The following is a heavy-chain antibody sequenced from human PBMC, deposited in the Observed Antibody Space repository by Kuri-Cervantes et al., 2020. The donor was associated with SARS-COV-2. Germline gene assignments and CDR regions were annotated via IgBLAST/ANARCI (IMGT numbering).Heavy chain of an antibody. J-gene: IGHJ3*02. Sequence: SQTLSLTCAVYGGSFSGYYWSWIRQPPGKGLEWIGEINHSGSTNYNPSLKSRVTISVDTSKNQFSLKLSSVTAADTAVYYCSGAFDIWGQGTMVTVSS. CDR2: INHSGST. CDR1: GGSFSGYY. CDR3: SGAFDI. V-gene: IGHV4-34*01.